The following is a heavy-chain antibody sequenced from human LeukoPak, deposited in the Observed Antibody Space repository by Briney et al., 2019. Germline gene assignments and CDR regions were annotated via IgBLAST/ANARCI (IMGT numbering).Heavy chain of an antibody. Sequence: ASVKVSCKASGYTFTSYYMHWVRQAPGQGLEWMGIINPSGGSTSYAQKFQGRVTMTRDTSTSTVYMELSSLRSEDTAVYYCARAVRAAAGRGYFDYWGQGTLVTVSS. CDR1: GYTFTSYY. CDR2: INPSGGST. CDR3: ARAVRAAAGRGYFDY. V-gene: IGHV1-46*01. D-gene: IGHD6-13*01. J-gene: IGHJ4*02.